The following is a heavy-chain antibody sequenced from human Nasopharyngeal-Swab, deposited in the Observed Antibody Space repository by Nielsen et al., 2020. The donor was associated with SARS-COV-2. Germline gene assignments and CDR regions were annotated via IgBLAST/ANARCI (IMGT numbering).Heavy chain of an antibody. CDR2: ISYSGST. J-gene: IGHJ6*04. CDR3: ARVEEEKKKEEEEREG. Sequence: SETLSLTCSVYGDSITTGSYYWSWIRQHPGKGLEWIGYISYSGSTYYNPSLKSRLSISVDTSKNQFSLDLTSVTAADTAVYYCARVEEEKKKEEEEREGGGKGKTGTVSS. CDR1: GDSITTGSYY. V-gene: IGHV4-31*03.